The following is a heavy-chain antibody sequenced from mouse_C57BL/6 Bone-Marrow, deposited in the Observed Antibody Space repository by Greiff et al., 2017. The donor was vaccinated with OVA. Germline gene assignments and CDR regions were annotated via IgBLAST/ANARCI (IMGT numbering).Heavy chain of an antibody. CDR1: GFTFSDFY. Sequence: EVKLMESGGGLVQSGRSLRLSCATSGFTFSDFYMEWVRQAPGKGLEWIAASRNKANDYTTEYSASVKGRFIVSRDTSQSILYLQMNALRAEDTAIYYCARAPYYGSSYPYWYFDVWGTGTTVTVSS. V-gene: IGHV7-1*01. J-gene: IGHJ1*03. D-gene: IGHD1-1*01. CDR3: ARAPYYGSSYPYWYFDV. CDR2: SRNKANDYTT.